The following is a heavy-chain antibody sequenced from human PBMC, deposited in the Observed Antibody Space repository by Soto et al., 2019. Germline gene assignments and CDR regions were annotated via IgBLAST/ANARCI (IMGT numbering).Heavy chain of an antibody. Sequence: EVQLVESGGGLVQPEGSLRLSCAASGFTFSDHYMDWVRQAPGKGLEWVGRIKNKANSYTTEYAASVEGRFTISREDSQNSLYLQMNSLKTEDTAVYYCARVSLVGPSGGRYFDYWGQGSQVAVSS. V-gene: IGHV3-72*01. CDR2: IKNKANSYTT. J-gene: IGHJ4*02. D-gene: IGHD1-26*01. CDR1: GFTFSDHY. CDR3: ARVSLVGPSGGRYFDY.